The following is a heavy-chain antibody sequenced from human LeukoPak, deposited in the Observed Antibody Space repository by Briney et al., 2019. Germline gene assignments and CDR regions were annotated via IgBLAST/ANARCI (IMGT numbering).Heavy chain of an antibody. CDR3: ARGSSWYFDY. D-gene: IGHD6-13*01. V-gene: IGHV4-39*07. CDR1: GGSISSSSYY. Sequence: PSETLSLTCTVSGGSISSSSYYWGWIRQPPGKGLEWVGSIYYSGSTYYNPSLKSRVTILVDTSKNQFSLKLNSVTAADTAVYYCARGSSWYFDYWGQGTLVTVSS. CDR2: IYYSGST. J-gene: IGHJ4*02.